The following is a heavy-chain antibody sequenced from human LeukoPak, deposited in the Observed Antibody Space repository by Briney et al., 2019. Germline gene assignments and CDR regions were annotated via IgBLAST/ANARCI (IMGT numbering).Heavy chain of an antibody. CDR3: ARAYYYGSGTPGY. V-gene: IGHV4-59*01. J-gene: IGHJ4*02. D-gene: IGHD3-10*01. CDR1: GGSISSYY. Sequence: PSETLSLTCTVSGGSISSYYWSWIRQPPGKGLEWIGHNNPSLKSRVTISVDTSKNQFSLKLSSVTAADTAVYFCARAYYYGSGTPGYWGQGTLVTVSS.